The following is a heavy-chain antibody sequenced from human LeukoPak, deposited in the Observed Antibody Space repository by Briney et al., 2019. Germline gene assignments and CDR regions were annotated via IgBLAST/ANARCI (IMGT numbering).Heavy chain of an antibody. V-gene: IGHV3-9*01. CDR1: GFTFDDYA. D-gene: IGHD3-22*01. CDR3: AKDYYDSSYDALDI. J-gene: IGHJ3*02. Sequence: PGGSLRLSCAASGFTFDDYAMHWVRQAPGKGLEWVSGISWNSGSIGYADSVKGRFTISRDNAKNSLYLQMNSLRAEDTALYYCAKDYYDSSYDALDIWGQGTMVTVSS. CDR2: ISWNSGSI.